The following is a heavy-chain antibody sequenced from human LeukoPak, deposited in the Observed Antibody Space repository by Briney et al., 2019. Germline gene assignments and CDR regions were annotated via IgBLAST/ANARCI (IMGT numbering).Heavy chain of an antibody. D-gene: IGHD1-26*01. J-gene: IGHJ5*02. CDR2: ISSNVVST. CDR1: GFTFSSYA. Sequence: GGSLRLSCSASGFTFSSYAMYWVCQAPGKGLEYVSAISSNVVSTYYADSVKGRFTISRDNSKNTLYLQMTSLRDEDTAVYYCVKKAVGGAKGWFDPWGQGTLVTVSS. CDR3: VKKAVGGAKGWFDP. V-gene: IGHV3-64D*06.